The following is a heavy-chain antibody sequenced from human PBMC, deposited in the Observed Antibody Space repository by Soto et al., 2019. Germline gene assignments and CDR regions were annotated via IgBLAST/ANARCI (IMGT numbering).Heavy chain of an antibody. CDR3: AREFGAHGILTYWYFDL. D-gene: IGHD3-9*01. CDR1: GYTFTSYG. Sequence: ASVKVSRKASGYTFTSYGISWGRQAPGQGVEGMGWVSAYNGNTNYAPKLQGRVTMTTDTPTSTAYMELRSLGSDDTAVYDCAREFGAHGILTYWYFDLWGRGTLVTVSS. CDR2: VSAYNGNT. V-gene: IGHV1-18*01. J-gene: IGHJ2*01.